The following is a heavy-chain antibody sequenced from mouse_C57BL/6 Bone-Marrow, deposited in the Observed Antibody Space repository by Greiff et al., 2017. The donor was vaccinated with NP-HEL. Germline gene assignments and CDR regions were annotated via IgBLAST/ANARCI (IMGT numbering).Heavy chain of an antibody. V-gene: IGHV1-81*01. Sequence: VKLQQSGAGLARPGASVKLSCKASGYTFTSYGISWVKQRTGQGLEWIGEIYPRSGNTYYNEKFKGKATLTADKSSSTAYMELRSLTSEDSAVYFCAFITTVVSFDYWGQGTTLTVSS. CDR1: GYTFTSYG. D-gene: IGHD1-1*01. J-gene: IGHJ2*01. CDR3: AFITTVVSFDY. CDR2: IYPRSGNT.